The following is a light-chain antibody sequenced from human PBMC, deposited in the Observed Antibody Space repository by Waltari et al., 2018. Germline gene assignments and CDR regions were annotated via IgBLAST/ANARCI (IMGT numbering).Light chain of an antibody. CDR3: QQRNDWPLT. Sequence: EIVLTQSPATLSLSPGERATLSCRASQSASKYVAWYQQRPGPAPSLLIYDASNRATCVPDRFYAFWSGTDFTLPLRSLEPEDFAVYYCQQRNDWPLTFGRGTRVEIK. CDR1: QSASKY. CDR2: DAS. J-gene: IGKJ3*01. V-gene: IGKV3-11*01.